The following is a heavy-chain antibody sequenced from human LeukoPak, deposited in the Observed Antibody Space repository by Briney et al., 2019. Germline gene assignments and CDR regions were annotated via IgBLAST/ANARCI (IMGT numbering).Heavy chain of an antibody. J-gene: IGHJ4*02. CDR2: ISAYNGNT. V-gene: IGHV1-18*01. CDR1: GYTFTSYG. Sequence: ASVKVSCKASGYTFTSYGISWMRQAPGQGLEWMGWISAYNGNTNYAQKLQGRVTMTTDTSTSTAYMELRSLRSDDTAVYYCARGVPYYDILTGYYPMRGTDYFDYWGQGTLVTVSS. CDR3: ARGVPYYDILTGYYPMRGTDYFDY. D-gene: IGHD3-9*01.